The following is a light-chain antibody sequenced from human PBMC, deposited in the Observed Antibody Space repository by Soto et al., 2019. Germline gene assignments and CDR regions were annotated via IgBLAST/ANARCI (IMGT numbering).Light chain of an antibody. Sequence: DIQMTQSPSSLSASVGDRVTITCRASQSITSYLYWYQQKPGQAPKPLIYAASSLYSGVPSRFSGSGSGTDFSLTISSLQPEDFATYYCQQSFITPFTFGPGTKVDIK. J-gene: IGKJ3*01. CDR1: QSITSY. CDR2: AAS. V-gene: IGKV1-39*01. CDR3: QQSFITPFT.